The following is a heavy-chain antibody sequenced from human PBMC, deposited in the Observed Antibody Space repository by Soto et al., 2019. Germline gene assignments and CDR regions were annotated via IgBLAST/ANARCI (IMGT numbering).Heavy chain of an antibody. J-gene: IGHJ4*02. Sequence: EAQLVESGGGLVQPGRSLRLSCAGSGFIFDDFAIHWVRQAPGKGLEWVSGISWNSDSIGYADSVKGRFTISRDNTKNALYLQMNSLRVEDTALYYCTKVGGLYDFWSGPLHFDLWDQGTLVTVSS. CDR2: ISWNSDSI. CDR3: TKVGGLYDFWSGPLHFDL. D-gene: IGHD3-3*01. V-gene: IGHV3-9*01. CDR1: GFIFDDFA.